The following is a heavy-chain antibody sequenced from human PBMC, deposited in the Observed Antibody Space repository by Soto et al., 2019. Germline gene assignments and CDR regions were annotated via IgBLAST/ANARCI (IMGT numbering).Heavy chain of an antibody. V-gene: IGHV3-23*01. CDR3: SVITEGY. CDR2: ISNIGGT. Sequence: EVQLLESGGGLVEPGGSLRLSCAASGFTFSNYGIIWVRQAPGRGLEWVSGISNIGGTYYTDSVKGRSTISRDNSKNTMYLQMNSLRAEDTAVYYCSVITEGYWGQGILVTVSS. CDR1: GFTFSNYG. D-gene: IGHD3-16*02. J-gene: IGHJ4*02.